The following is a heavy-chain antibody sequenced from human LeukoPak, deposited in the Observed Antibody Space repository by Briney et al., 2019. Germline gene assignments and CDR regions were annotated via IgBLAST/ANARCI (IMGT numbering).Heavy chain of an antibody. CDR1: GGTFTSYD. D-gene: IGHD2-2*01. J-gene: IGHJ4*02. CDR3: ARVDIDCSSTSCPYYFDY. V-gene: IGHV1-8*03. Sequence: ASVKVSCKASGGTFTSYDINWVRQATGQGLEWMGWMNPNSGNTGYAQKFQGRVTITRNTSISTAYMELSSLRSEDTAVYYCARVDIDCSSTSCPYYFDYWGQGTLVTVSS. CDR2: MNPNSGNT.